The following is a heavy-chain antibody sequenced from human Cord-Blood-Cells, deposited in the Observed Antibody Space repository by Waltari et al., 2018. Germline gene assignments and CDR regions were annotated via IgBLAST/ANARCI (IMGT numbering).Heavy chain of an antibody. CDR2: INPKSGGT. J-gene: IGHJ5*02. CDR1: GYTFTGYY. CDR3: ARVVTAINWFDP. V-gene: IGHV1-2*02. D-gene: IGHD2-21*02. Sequence: QVQLVQSGAEVKKPGSSVKVSCKASGYTFTGYYMHLVRQAPGQGLEWMGWINPKSGGTNYAQKCQGRVTMTRDTSISTAYRELSRLRSDDTAVDYCARVVTAINWFDPWGQGTLVTVSS.